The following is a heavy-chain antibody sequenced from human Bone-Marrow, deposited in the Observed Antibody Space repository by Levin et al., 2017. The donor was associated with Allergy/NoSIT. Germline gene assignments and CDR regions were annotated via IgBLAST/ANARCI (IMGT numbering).Heavy chain of an antibody. D-gene: IGHD2-2*01. CDR2: INHSGST. J-gene: IGHJ5*02. V-gene: IGHV4-34*01. CDR3: ARANLPPRAPASAGNWFDP. CDR1: GGSFSGYY. Sequence: ASETLSLTCAVYGGSFSGYYWSWIRQPPGKGLEWIGEINHSGSTNYNPSLKSRVTISVDTSKNQFSLKLSSVTAADTAVYYCARANLPPRAPASAGNWFDPWGQGTLVTVSS.